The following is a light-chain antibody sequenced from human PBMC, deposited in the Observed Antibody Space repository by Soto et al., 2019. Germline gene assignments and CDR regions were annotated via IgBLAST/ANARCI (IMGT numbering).Light chain of an antibody. Sequence: QSALTQPASVSGSPGQSIAISCTGSSSDVGGYKYVSWYQQHPGKAPKLMIYDVSNRPSGVSDRFSGSKSGNTASLTISGLQSEDEADYYCSSYTSSNSYVFGTGTQLTVL. V-gene: IGLV2-14*03. CDR2: DVS. J-gene: IGLJ1*01. CDR3: SSYTSSNSYV. CDR1: SSDVGGYKY.